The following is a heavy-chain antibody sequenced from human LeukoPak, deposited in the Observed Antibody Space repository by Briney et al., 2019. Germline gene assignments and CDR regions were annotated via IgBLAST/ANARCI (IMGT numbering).Heavy chain of an antibody. V-gene: IGHV3-73*01. CDR3: TRLSTSTWDDAFDI. CDR1: GLGFIGSA. CDR2: IRSRADNYAT. J-gene: IGHJ3*02. D-gene: IGHD6-13*01. Sequence: GGSLRLSCAASGLGFIGSAFHGVRQASGKGLEGFGRIRSRADNYATIYAASVKGRFIISRDDSKNTAYLQMNSLQTEDTAVYYCTRLSTSTWDDAFDIWGQGTMVTVSS.